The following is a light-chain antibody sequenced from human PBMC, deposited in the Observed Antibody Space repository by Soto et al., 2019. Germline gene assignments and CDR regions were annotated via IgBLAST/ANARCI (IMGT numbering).Light chain of an antibody. J-gene: IGKJ1*01. V-gene: IGKV3-15*01. CDR2: DSS. CDR1: EHASTY. CDR3: QQFGDWPS. Sequence: EILLTQSPATLSLLPGEGATLSCRASEHASTYIAWYQQKSGQAPRLLISDSSTTGFPARFSGSGSGTEFTLTISSLQSDDSAIYYCQQFGDWPSFGLGTKLEI.